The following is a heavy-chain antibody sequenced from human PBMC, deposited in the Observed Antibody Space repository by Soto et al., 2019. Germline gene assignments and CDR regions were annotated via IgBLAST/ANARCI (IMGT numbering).Heavy chain of an antibody. CDR3: AKDVVVGATPGLGDYYYYYGMDV. CDR2: ISYDGSNK. CDR1: GFTFSSYG. Sequence: PGGSLRLSCAASGFTFSSYGMHWVRQAPGKGLEWVAVISYDGSNKYYADSVKGRFTISRDNSKNTLYLQMNSLRAEDTAVYYCAKDVVVGATPGLGDYYYYYGMDVWGQGTTVTVSS. V-gene: IGHV3-30*18. J-gene: IGHJ6*02. D-gene: IGHD1-26*01.